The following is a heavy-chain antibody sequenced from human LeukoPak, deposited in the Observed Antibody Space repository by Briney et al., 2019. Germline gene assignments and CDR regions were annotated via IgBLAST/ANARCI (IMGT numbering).Heavy chain of an antibody. D-gene: IGHD3-3*01. CDR1: DAIIKREGFN. Sequence: PSETLSLTCSVSDAIIKREGFNWDWIRQPPGKGLEYIGSIFYNGNTYYNPSLESRVTISVDTSKNQFSLNMFYVTAADTAVYYCTRRPKEPGFWSGYVDSWGQGTLVTVSS. V-gene: IGHV4-39*01. J-gene: IGHJ4*02. CDR3: TRRPKEPGFWSGYVDS. CDR2: IFYNGNT.